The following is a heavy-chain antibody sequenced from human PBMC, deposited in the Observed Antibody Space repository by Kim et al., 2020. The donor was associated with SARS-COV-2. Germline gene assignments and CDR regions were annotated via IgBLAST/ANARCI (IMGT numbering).Heavy chain of an antibody. D-gene: IGHD6-13*01. CDR1: GGSINNYY. CDR2: VYYLGSS. CDR3: ARHKGSSWSRPFDH. V-gene: IGHV4-59*08. J-gene: IGHJ4*02. Sequence: SETLSLTCTVSGGSINNYYWSWVRQPPGKGLEWIGYVYYLGSSNDNPSVRGRVTISRDMSKNQLSLILRSVTAADTAVYYCARHKGSSWSRPFDHWGQGT.